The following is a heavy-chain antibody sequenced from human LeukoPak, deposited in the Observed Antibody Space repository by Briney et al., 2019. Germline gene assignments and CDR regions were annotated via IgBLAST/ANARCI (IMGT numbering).Heavy chain of an antibody. Sequence: ASVKVSCKASGYTFTGYYMHWVRQAPGQGLEWMGWINPNSGGTNYAQKFQGRVTMTRDTSISTAYMELSRLRSDDTAAYYCARGTSPEGSDAFDIWGQGTMVTVSS. J-gene: IGHJ3*02. CDR1: GYTFTGYY. CDR2: INPNSGGT. CDR3: ARGTSPEGSDAFDI. V-gene: IGHV1-2*02.